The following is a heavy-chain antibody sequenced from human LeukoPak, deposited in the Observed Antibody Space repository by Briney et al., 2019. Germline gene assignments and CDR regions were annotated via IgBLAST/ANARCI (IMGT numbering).Heavy chain of an antibody. V-gene: IGHV4-59*01. CDR2: IYYSGST. Sequence: SETLSLTCTVSGGSISSYYWSWIRQPPGKGLEWIGYIYYSGSTNYNPSLKSRVTISVDTSKNQFSLKLSSVTAADTAVYYCASPLYPPFWSGADAYYYSMDVGGKGTTVTVPS. CDR1: GGSISSYY. CDR3: ASPLYPPFWSGADAYYYSMDV. D-gene: IGHD3-3*01. J-gene: IGHJ6*03.